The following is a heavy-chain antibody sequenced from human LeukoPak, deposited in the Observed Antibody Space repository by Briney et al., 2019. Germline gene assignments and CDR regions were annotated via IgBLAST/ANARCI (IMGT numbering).Heavy chain of an antibody. Sequence: ASVKVSCKASGYTFTSYGISWVRQAPGQGLEWMGWISAYNGNTNYAQKLQGRVTTTTDTSTSTAYMELRSLRSDDTAVYYCAREEWELAWYAFDIWGQGTMVTVSS. V-gene: IGHV1-18*01. CDR1: GYTFTSYG. J-gene: IGHJ3*02. CDR2: ISAYNGNT. D-gene: IGHD1-26*01. CDR3: AREEWELAWYAFDI.